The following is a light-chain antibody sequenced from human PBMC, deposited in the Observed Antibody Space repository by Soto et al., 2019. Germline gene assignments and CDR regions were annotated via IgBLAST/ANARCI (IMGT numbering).Light chain of an antibody. CDR2: GAS. CDR3: LHYNNWPYT. J-gene: IGKJ2*01. Sequence: EIVMTQSPATLSVSPGDRATLSCRASQFIDSKLAWYQQKPGQAPRLLIYGASTRATGFPARFSGSGSGTEFTLTISSLQSEDFAVYYCLHYNNWPYTFGQGTKLEIK. V-gene: IGKV3-15*01. CDR1: QFIDSK.